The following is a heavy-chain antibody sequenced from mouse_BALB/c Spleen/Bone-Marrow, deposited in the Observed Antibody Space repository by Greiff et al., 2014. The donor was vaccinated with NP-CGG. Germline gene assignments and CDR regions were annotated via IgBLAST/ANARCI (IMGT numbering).Heavy chain of an antibody. CDR2: IYPYNGGT. CDR1: GYTFTDYN. Sequence: VQLKESGPELVKPGASVKISCKASGYTFTDYNMQWVKQSHGKSLEWIGYIYPYNGGTGYNQKFRSKATLTVDSSSSTAYMELRGLTSEDSAVYYCAREGGYYDAMDYWGQGTSVTVSS. D-gene: IGHD2-2*01. J-gene: IGHJ4*01. V-gene: IGHV1S29*02. CDR3: AREGGYYDAMDY.